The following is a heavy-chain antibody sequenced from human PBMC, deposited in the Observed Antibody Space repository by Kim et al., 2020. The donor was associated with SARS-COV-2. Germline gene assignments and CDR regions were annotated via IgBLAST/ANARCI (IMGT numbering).Heavy chain of an antibody. Sequence: SETLSLTCAVYGGSFSGYYWSWIRQPPGKGLEWIGEINHSGSTNYNPSLKSRVTISVDTSKNQFSLKLSSVTAADTAVYYCARFRPIVRSYSGSYYRFDYWGQGTLVTVSS. J-gene: IGHJ4*02. V-gene: IGHV4-34*01. CDR2: INHSGST. CDR3: ARFRPIVRSYSGSYYRFDY. CDR1: GGSFSGYY. D-gene: IGHD1-26*01.